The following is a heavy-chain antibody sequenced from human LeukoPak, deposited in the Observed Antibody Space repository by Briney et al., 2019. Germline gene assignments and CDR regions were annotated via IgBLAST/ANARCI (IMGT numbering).Heavy chain of an antibody. J-gene: IGHJ4*02. V-gene: IGHV3-23*01. CDR2: ISGSGGST. CDR1: GFTFSSYA. Sequence: GGSLRLSCAASGFTFSSYAMSWVRQAPGKGLEWVSDISGSGGSTYYADSVKGRFTISRDNSKNTLYLQTNSRRAEDTAVYYCARVVIVVVISGGLDYWGQGTLVTVSS. D-gene: IGHD3-22*01. CDR3: ARVVIVVVISGGLDY.